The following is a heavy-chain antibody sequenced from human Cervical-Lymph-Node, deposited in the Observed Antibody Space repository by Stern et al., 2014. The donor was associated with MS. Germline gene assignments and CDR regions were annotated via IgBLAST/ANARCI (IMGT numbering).Heavy chain of an antibody. CDR1: GGSISGYY. J-gene: IGHJ4*02. CDR2: VYYSGKT. V-gene: IGHV4-59*01. Sequence: VQLEESGPGLVKPSETLSLTCAVSGGSISGYYWNWIRQSPGKGLEWIGSVYYSGKTNYNPSLNGRVTISLDTSKSQFSLRLSSVTAGDTAVYYCARDSTAWSPSFDYWGQRTLVTVSS. D-gene: IGHD1-1*01. CDR3: ARDSTAWSPSFDY.